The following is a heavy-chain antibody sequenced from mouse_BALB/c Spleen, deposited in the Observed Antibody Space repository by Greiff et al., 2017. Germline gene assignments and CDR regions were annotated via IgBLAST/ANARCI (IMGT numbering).Heavy chain of an antibody. D-gene: IGHD3-1*01. Sequence: EVQLVESGGGLVQPGGSLRLSCATSGFTFTDYYMSWVRQPPGKALEWLGFIRNKANGYTTEYSASVKGRFTISRDNSQSILYLQMNTLRAEDSATYYCARRANFYAMDYWGQGTSVTVSS. V-gene: IGHV7-3*02. J-gene: IGHJ4*01. CDR1: GFTFTDYY. CDR3: ARRANFYAMDY. CDR2: IRNKANGYTT.